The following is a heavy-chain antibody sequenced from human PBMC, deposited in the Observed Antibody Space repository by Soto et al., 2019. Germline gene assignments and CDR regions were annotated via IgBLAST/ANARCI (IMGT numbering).Heavy chain of an antibody. CDR2: IYYSGST. CDR1: GGSISSGGYY. D-gene: IGHD3-22*01. J-gene: IGHJ5*02. Sequence: PSETLSLTCTVSGGSISSGGYYWSWIRQHPGKGLEWIGYIYYSGSTYYNPSLKSRVTISVDTSKNQFSLELSSVTAADTAVYYCAKFSYHDSSGYYFYWFDPWGQGALVTVSS. CDR3: AKFSYHDSSGYYFYWFDP. V-gene: IGHV4-31*03.